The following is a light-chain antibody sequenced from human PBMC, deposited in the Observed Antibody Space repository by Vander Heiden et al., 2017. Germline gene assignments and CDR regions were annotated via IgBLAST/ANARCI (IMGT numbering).Light chain of an antibody. CDR2: AAS. CDR1: QGISNY. Sequence: DIQMTQSPSSLSASVGDRVTIICRASQGISNYLAWYQQKPGKVPKLLIYAASTLQSGVPSRFSGSGSGTDFTLTISSLQPEDVATYYCQKYNSAPLTFGRGTKVEIK. J-gene: IGKJ4*01. V-gene: IGKV1-27*01. CDR3: QKYNSAPLT.